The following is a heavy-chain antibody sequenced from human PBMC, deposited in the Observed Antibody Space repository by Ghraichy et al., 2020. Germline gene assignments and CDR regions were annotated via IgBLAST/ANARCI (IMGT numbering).Heavy chain of an antibody. CDR3: VCLVTSVTRPFLDY. D-gene: IGHD3-16*01. Sequence: GGSLRLSCAVSGFTFSDRYMDWVRQAPGKGLEWVGRIRDKPNGYSTEYPASVKGRFTISRDDSKNSLYLQMNSLKTEDTAVYYCVCLVTSVTRPFLDYWGRGTLVTVSS. V-gene: IGHV3-72*01. CDR1: GFTFSDRY. J-gene: IGHJ4*02. CDR2: IRDKPNGYST.